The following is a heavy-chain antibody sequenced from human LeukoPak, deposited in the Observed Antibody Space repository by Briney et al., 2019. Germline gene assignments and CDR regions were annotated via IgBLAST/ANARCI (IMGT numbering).Heavy chain of an antibody. CDR2: ISYSGNT. Sequence: SETLSLTCTVSGGSISSYYWSWIRQPPGKGLEWIGYISYSGNTNYNPSLKSRVTISLDTSKKQFSLKLSSVTAADTAIYYCARGGSGYDSFDYWGQGTMVTVSS. CDR1: GGSISSYY. CDR3: ARGGSGYDSFDY. V-gene: IGHV4-59*01. J-gene: IGHJ4*02. D-gene: IGHD5-12*01.